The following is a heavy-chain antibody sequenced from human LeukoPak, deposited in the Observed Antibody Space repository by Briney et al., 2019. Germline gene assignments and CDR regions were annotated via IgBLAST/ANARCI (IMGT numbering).Heavy chain of an antibody. V-gene: IGHV3-23*01. CDR1: GFTFSNYG. D-gene: IGHD3-9*01. CDR3: AKEESLGLRYFDWLPLVDY. CDR2: MSGSGGHM. J-gene: IGHJ4*02. Sequence: GGTLRLSCAAPGFTFSNYGMSWVRQAPGKGLEWVSAMSGSGGHMYYTDSVKGRFTISRDNSKNTLYLQMNSLRAEDTAVYYCAKEESLGLRYFDWLPLVDYWGQGTLVTVSS.